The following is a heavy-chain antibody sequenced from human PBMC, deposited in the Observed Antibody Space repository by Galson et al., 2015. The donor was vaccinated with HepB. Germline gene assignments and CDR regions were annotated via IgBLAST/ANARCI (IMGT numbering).Heavy chain of an antibody. Sequence: SLRLSCAASGFTFNNYAMIWVRQAPGKALEWVSSISGSGVSTYYADSLKGHFTISRDNSKNTVYLQMNSLRAEDTAVYYCAKDGGIVGATTKIYYHGMDVWGQGTTVTVSS. CDR1: GFTFNNYA. D-gene: IGHD1-26*01. V-gene: IGHV3-23*01. CDR3: AKDGGIVGATTKIYYHGMDV. CDR2: ISGSGVST. J-gene: IGHJ6*02.